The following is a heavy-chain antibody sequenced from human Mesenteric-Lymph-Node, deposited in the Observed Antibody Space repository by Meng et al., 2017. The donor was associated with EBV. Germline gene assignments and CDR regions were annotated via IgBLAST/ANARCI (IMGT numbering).Heavy chain of an antibody. Sequence: DADPRTVMLSQTLSPSCIVSGGYISRGIYYWTWLRQPPGKGLEWIGYISSSGSSYYNPSLKSRVIISHDSSKNQFSLHLNSVTAADTAVYYCGRDPQGGLDPWGQGILVTVSS. V-gene: IGHV4-30-4*01. CDR2: ISSSGSS. CDR1: GGYISRGIYY. D-gene: IGHD2-15*01. CDR3: GRDPQGGLDP. J-gene: IGHJ5*02.